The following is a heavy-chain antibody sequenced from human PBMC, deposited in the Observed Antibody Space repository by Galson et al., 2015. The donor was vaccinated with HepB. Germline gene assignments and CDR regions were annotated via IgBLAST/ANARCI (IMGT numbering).Heavy chain of an antibody. CDR2: VKHDGSER. J-gene: IGHJ4*02. CDR1: GFSFNIYW. V-gene: IGHV3-7*01. D-gene: IGHD2/OR15-2a*01. CDR3: ARGQNRVHPYYFDY. Sequence: SLRLSCAASGFSFNIYWMSWVRQAPGKGLEWVANVKHDGSERCYSESVKGRFVISRDNAKTTLYLQMNSLRAEDTTIYCCARGQNRVHPYYFDYWGQGALVSVSS.